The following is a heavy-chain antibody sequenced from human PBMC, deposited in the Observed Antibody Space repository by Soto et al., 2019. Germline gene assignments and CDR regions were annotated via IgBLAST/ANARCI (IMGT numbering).Heavy chain of an antibody. CDR1: GGNFIGYG. J-gene: IGHJ1*01. CDR2: INHSGNT. Sequence: SVTLSLTCAVDGGNFIGYGLSWISQHPGKGLEWIGEINHSGNTNYSPSLKSRVTISLDTSKNQFSLKLSSVTAADTAVYYCARGLRDSSGYYHVHYFQHWGQGTLVTVSS. D-gene: IGHD3-22*01. CDR3: ARGLRDSSGYYHVHYFQH. V-gene: IGHV4-34*01.